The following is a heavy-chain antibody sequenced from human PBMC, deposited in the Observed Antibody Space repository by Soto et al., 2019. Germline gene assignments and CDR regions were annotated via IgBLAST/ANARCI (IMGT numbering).Heavy chain of an antibody. J-gene: IGHJ3*02. CDR1: GGSLSSGNYY. D-gene: IGHD1-1*01. V-gene: IGHV4-61*01. CDR2: TYYTGST. CDR3: ARDAVDWNAFDI. Sequence: KPSETLSLTCTVSGGSLSSGNYYWSWIRKPPGKELEYIGYTYYTGSTNYNPSLKSRVTVSVDTSRNQFSLKVSSVTAADTAVYYCARDAVDWNAFDIWGQGTMVTVSS.